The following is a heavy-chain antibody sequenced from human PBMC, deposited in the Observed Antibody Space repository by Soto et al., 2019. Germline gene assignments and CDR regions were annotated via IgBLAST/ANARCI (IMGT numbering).Heavy chain of an antibody. CDR2: ISGSGGST. CDR3: AKEVKTFAGSGRGPIDY. V-gene: IGHV3-23*01. CDR1: GGSISSGGYY. D-gene: IGHD1-26*01. J-gene: IGHJ4*02. Sequence: ETLSLTCTVSGGSISSGGYYWSWVRQAPGKGLEWVSAISGSGGSTYYADSVKGRFTISRDNSKNTLYLQMNSLRAEDTAVYYCAKEVKTFAGSGRGPIDYWGQGTLVTVSS.